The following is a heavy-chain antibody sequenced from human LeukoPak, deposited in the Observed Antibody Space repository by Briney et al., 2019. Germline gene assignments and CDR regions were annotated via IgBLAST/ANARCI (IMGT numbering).Heavy chain of an antibody. J-gene: IGHJ4*02. V-gene: IGHV4-61*01. D-gene: IGHD2-2*01. CDR1: GGSVSSGSYY. CDR2: IYYSGST. Sequence: SETLSLTCTVSGGSVSSGSYYWSWIRQPPGKGLEWIGYIYYSGSTNYNPSLKSRVTISVDTSKNQFSLKLSSVTAADTAVYYCAYGEVPAAMPFDYWGQGTLVTVSS. CDR3: AYGEVPAAMPFDY.